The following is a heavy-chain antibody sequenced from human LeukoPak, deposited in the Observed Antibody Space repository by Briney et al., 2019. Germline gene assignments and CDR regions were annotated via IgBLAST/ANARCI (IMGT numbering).Heavy chain of an antibody. Sequence: VASVKVSCKASGYIFTGYYMHWVRQAPGQGLEWMGWINPNSGGTNSAQKFQGRVTMTRDTSISTAYMELSRLTSDDTAVYYCARHPYSGSYHFDYWGQETLVTVSS. CDR2: INPNSGGT. V-gene: IGHV1-2*02. CDR3: ARHPYSGSYHFDY. D-gene: IGHD1-26*01. CDR1: GYIFTGYY. J-gene: IGHJ4*02.